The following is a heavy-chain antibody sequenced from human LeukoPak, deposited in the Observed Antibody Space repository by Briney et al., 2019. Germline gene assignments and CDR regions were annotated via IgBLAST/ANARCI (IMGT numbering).Heavy chain of an antibody. J-gene: IGHJ4*02. D-gene: IGHD4-23*01. CDR1: GGTFSSYA. CDR2: IIPILGIA. V-gene: IGHV1-69*04. Sequence: GASVKVSCKASGGTFSSYAISWVRQAPGRGLEWMGRIIPILGIANYAQKFQGRVTITADKSTSTAYMELSSLRSEDTAVYYCARHGGNSRFYFDYWGQGTLVTVSS. CDR3: ARHGGNSRFYFDY.